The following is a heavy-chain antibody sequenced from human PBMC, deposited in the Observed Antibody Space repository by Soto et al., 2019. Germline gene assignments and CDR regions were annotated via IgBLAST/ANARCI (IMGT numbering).Heavy chain of an antibody. CDR2: ISGNSNYI. J-gene: IGHJ4*02. D-gene: IGHD3-22*01. V-gene: IGHV3-21*01. CDR1: GFSFSHYT. CDR3: ASDSSGPY. Sequence: EVQVVESGGGLVKPGGSLRLSCAASGFSFSHYTMNWVRQPPGKGLEWVSAISGNSNYIYYKDSVKGRFTISRDNAKDSLYLQMNSLTDEDTAVYYCASDSSGPYWGQETLVSVSS.